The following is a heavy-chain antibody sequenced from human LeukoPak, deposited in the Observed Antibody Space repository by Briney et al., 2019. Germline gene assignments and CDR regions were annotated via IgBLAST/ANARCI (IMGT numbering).Heavy chain of an antibody. D-gene: IGHD6-19*01. CDR1: GFTFSNYE. J-gene: IGHJ4*02. CDR2: ISSNGSLI. V-gene: IGHV3-48*03. Sequence: GGSLRLSCAASGFTFSNYEMNWVRQAPGKGLEWVSFISSNGSLIYYADSVKGRFTISRDSAKNSLYLQMDSLRVEDTAAYYCAKVSGSGWHFDHWGQGTLVTVSS. CDR3: AKVSGSGWHFDH.